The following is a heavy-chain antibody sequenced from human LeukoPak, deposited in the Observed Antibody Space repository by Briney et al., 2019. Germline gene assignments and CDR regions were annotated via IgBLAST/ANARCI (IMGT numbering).Heavy chain of an antibody. CDR1: GGSISSYY. CDR3: ARNWAFMLGEVIVMTPPDC. CDR2: INHSGNT. V-gene: IGHV4-59*08. J-gene: IGHJ4*02. D-gene: IGHD3-16*02. Sequence: SETLSLTCTVSGGSISSYYWSWIRQPPGKGLEWIGYINHSGNTKDNPSLKSRVTISVDTSKNQLSLKMTSVTAADTAVYYCARNWAFMLGEVIVMTPPDCWGQGTLVTVSS.